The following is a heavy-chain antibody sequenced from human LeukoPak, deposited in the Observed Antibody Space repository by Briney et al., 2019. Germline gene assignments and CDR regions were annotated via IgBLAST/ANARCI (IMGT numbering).Heavy chain of an antibody. D-gene: IGHD3-22*01. CDR2: IIPIFGTA. Sequence: ASVKVSCKASGGTNSSFAISWVRQAPGQGLEWMGGIIPIFGTANYAQKFQGRVTITADESTSTAYMELSSLRSEDTAVYYCASNYYDSSGYLPDYWGQGTLVTVSS. CDR1: GGTNSSFA. J-gene: IGHJ4*02. V-gene: IGHV1-69*13. CDR3: ASNYYDSSGYLPDY.